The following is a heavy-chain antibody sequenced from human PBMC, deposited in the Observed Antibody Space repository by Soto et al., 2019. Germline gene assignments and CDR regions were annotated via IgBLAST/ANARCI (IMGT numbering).Heavy chain of an antibody. CDR1: GYTFTSYG. J-gene: IGHJ5*02. V-gene: IGHV1-18*01. CDR2: ISAYNGNK. Sequence: QVQLVQSGAEVKKPGASVKVSCKASGYTFTSYGISWVRQAPGQGLEWMGWISAYNGNKKYAQKLQGRVSMTTDTSTSTAYTQLQSLRSDDTAVYYGARELGQQLFDDWGQGTRVTVSS. D-gene: IGHD6-13*01. CDR3: ARELGQQLFDD.